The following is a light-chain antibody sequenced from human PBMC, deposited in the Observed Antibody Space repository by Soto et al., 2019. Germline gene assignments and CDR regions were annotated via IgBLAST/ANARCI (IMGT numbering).Light chain of an antibody. CDR1: QSVSSSY. CDR3: QQCGSSPS. J-gene: IGKJ1*01. Sequence: EIVLTQSPGTLSLSPGERATLSCRASQSVSSSYLAWYQQKPGQAPRLLIYDTSSRATGIPDRFSGSGSGTDFALASSSLEPEGFAVYYCQQCGSSPSFGQGTKVELK. V-gene: IGKV3-20*01. CDR2: DTS.